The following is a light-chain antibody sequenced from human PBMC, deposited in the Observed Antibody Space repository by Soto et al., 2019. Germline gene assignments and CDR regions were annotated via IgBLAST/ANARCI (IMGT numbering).Light chain of an antibody. J-gene: IGLJ1*01. Sequence: QSVLTQPASVSGSPGQSITISCTGTKSDVGGYNYVSWYQQHPGKAPKLMIYDVSNRPSGVSNRFSGSKSVNTASLTISGLQAEDEADYYCSSYTGSTTVFGAGTKVTVL. CDR3: SSYTGSTTV. CDR1: KSDVGGYNY. CDR2: DVS. V-gene: IGLV2-14*01.